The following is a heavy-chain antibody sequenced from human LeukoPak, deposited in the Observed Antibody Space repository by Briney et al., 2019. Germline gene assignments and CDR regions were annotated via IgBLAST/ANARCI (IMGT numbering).Heavy chain of an antibody. CDR2: IRYDGSNK. CDR3: AKDPSSSWYYYYYMDV. CDR1: GFTFSSHG. V-gene: IGHV3-30*02. Sequence: WGSLRLSCAASGFTFSSHGMHWVRQAPGKGLEWVAFIRYDGSNKYYADSVKGRFTISRDNSKNTLYLQMNSLRAEDTAVYYCAKDPSSSWYYYYYMDVWGKGTTVTISS. J-gene: IGHJ6*03. D-gene: IGHD6-13*01.